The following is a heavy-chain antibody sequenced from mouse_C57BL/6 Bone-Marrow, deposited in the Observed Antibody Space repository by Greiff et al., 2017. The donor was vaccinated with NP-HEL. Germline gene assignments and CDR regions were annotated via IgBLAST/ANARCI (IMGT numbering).Heavy chain of an antibody. J-gene: IGHJ2*01. CDR3: AKDGYYVYFDY. CDR1: GYTFTSYG. V-gene: IGHV1-81*01. D-gene: IGHD2-3*01. Sequence: QVHVKQSGAELARPGASVKLSCKASGYTFTSYGISWVKQRTGQGLEWIGEIYPRSGNTYYNEKFKGKATLTADKSSSTAYMELRSLTSEDSAVYFCAKDGYYVYFDYWGQGTTLTVSS. CDR2: IYPRSGNT.